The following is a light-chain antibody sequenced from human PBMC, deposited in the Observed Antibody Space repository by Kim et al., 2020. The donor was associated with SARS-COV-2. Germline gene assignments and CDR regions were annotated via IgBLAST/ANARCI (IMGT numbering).Light chain of an antibody. Sequence: SPGERATLSCSASQTVSSTYLAWYQQKPGQAPRLLIYDASSRATGIPDRFSGSGSGTDFTLTISRLEPEDFAVYYCQQYGSSPFTFGQGTRLEIK. CDR2: DAS. CDR3: QQYGSSPFT. J-gene: IGKJ5*01. CDR1: QTVSSTY. V-gene: IGKV3-20*01.